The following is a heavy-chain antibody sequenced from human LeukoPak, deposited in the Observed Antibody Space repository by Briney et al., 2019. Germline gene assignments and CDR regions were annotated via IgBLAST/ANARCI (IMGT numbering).Heavy chain of an antibody. D-gene: IGHD2-15*01. V-gene: IGHV4-34*01. J-gene: IGHJ4*02. CDR3: ARGRSILAY. CDR2: INHSGST. CDR1: GGSLSGYY. Sequence: PSETLSLTCAVYGGSLSGYYWSWIRQPPGKGLEWIGEINHSGSTNYNPSLKSRVTISVDTSKNQFSLKLSSVTAADTAVYYCARGRSILAYWGQGTLVTVSS.